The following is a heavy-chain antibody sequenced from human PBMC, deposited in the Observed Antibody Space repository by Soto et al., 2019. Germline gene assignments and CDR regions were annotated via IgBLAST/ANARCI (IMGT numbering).Heavy chain of an antibody. D-gene: IGHD3-22*01. Sequence: SETLSLTCAVYGGSFNGYYWSWIRQPPGKGLEWIGEINHSGSTNYNPSLKSRVTISVDTSKNQFSLKLSSVTAADTAVYYCARGGDYYDSGGSFDYWGQGTLVTVSS. CDR3: ARGGDYYDSGGSFDY. CDR1: GGSFNGYY. V-gene: IGHV4-34*01. CDR2: INHSGST. J-gene: IGHJ4*02.